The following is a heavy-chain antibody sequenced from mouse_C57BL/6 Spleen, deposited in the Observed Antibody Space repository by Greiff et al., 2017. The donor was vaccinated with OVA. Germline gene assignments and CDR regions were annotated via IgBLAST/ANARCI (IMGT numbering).Heavy chain of an antibody. D-gene: IGHD1-1*01. Sequence: VQLLESGPELARPGASVKLSCKASGYPFTGSGITWVKQGTGQGLEWIGVIYPRIGNTSSTEKFKGKATLTADKSSSTAYMELHCQTSADYAVTFCASYYGGSSFDYWGQGTTLTVSS. V-gene: IGHV1-81*01. J-gene: IGHJ2*01. CDR3: ASYYGGSSFDY. CDR2: IYPRIGNT. CDR1: GYPFTGSG.